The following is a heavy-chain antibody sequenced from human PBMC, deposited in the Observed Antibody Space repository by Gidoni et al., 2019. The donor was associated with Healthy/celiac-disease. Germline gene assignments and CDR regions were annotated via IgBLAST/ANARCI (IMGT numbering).Heavy chain of an antibody. Sequence: QVQLVESGGGVVQPGRSLRLSCAASGFTFSSYGMHWVRQAPGKGLEWVAVISYDGSNKYYADSVKGRFTISRDNSKNTLYLQMNSLRAEDTAVYYCAKEMTTVTTQGVDYWGQGTLVTVSS. CDR2: ISYDGSNK. J-gene: IGHJ4*02. CDR3: AKEMTTVTTQGVDY. CDR1: GFTFSSYG. D-gene: IGHD4-17*01. V-gene: IGHV3-30*18.